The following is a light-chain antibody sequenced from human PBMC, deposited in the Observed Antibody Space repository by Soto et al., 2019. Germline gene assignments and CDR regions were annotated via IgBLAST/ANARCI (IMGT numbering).Light chain of an antibody. CDR3: QQYNNWPPET. V-gene: IGKV3-15*01. J-gene: IGKJ1*01. Sequence: EIVLTQSPGTLSLSPGDRATLFCRASQSVSSTHLAWYHQKPGQAPRLLIYGASTRATGIPARFSGSGSGTEFTLTISSLQSEDFAVYYCQQYNNWPPETFGQGTKVDIK. CDR1: QSVSSTH. CDR2: GAS.